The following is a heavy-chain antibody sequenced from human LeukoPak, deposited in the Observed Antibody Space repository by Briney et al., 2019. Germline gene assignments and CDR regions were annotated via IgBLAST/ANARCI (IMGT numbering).Heavy chain of an antibody. CDR2: IIPIFGTA. J-gene: IGHJ4*02. CDR3: ARVSLGYCSGGTCYFQDH. Sequence: EASVKVSCKASGGTFSSYAISWVRQAPGQGLEWMGGIIPIFGTANYAQKFQGRVTITADESTSTAYMELSSLRSEDTAVYYCARVSLGYCSGGTCYFQDHWGQGTLVTVSS. D-gene: IGHD2-15*01. V-gene: IGHV1-69*13. CDR1: GGTFSSYA.